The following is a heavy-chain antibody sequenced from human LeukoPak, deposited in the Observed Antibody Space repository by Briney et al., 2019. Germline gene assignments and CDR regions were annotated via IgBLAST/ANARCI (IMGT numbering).Heavy chain of an antibody. V-gene: IGHV3-30*03. CDR2: ISIDGSEK. CDR1: GFTFRNYG. CDR3: ARRPYGSGSYWYYYNGMDV. J-gene: IGHJ6*02. D-gene: IGHD3-10*01. Sequence: PGRSLRLSCAASGFTFRNYGMHWVRQAPGKGLEWVAVISIDGSEKYYADSVKGRFTISRDNSKNTLYLQMNSLRAEDTAVYYCARRPYGSGSYWYYYNGMDVWGQGTTVTVSS.